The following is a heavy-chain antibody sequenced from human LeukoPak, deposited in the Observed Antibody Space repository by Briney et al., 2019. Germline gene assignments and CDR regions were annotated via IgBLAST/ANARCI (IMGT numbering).Heavy chain of an antibody. CDR1: GGSISSNY. V-gene: IGHV4-59*08. CDR3: ARHIRGAYYYFDY. CDR2: IFHTGST. D-gene: IGHD3-10*01. Sequence: SETLSLTCTVSGGSISSNYWSWIRQPPRKGLEWIGYIFHTGSTNYNPSLKSRVTISVDTSKNQFSLKLSSVTAADTAVYYCARHIRGAYYYFDYWGQGTLVTVSS. J-gene: IGHJ4*02.